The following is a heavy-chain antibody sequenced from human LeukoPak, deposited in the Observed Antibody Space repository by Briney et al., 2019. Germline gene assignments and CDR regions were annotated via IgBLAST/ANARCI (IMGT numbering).Heavy chain of an antibody. D-gene: IGHD2/OR15-2a*01. CDR3: ARVSGISTGDY. Sequence: PGESLKISCEASGYTFTTYWIGWVRQAPGQGLEWMGWISTYNDNTNYAQKFQGRVTMTTDTSTSTAYMELRSLRSDDTAVYYCARVSGISTGDYWGQGTLVTVSS. J-gene: IGHJ4*02. CDR1: GYTFTTYW. V-gene: IGHV1-18*04. CDR2: ISTYNDNT.